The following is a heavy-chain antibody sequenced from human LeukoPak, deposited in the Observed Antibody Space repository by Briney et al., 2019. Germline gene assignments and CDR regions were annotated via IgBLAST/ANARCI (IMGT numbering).Heavy chain of an antibody. J-gene: IGHJ4*02. CDR1: GYTFTGYY. Sequence: ASVKVSCKASGYTFTGYYMHWVRQAPGQGIEWMGWINPNSGGTNYAQKFQGRVTMTRDTSISTAYMELSRLRSDDTAVYYCARDLKQFGGWFDYWGQGTLVTVSS. CDR3: ARDLKQFGGWFDY. CDR2: INPNSGGT. D-gene: IGHD6-19*01. V-gene: IGHV1-2*02.